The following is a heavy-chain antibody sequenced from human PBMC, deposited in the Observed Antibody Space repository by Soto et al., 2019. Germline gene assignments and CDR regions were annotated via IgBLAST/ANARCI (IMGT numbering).Heavy chain of an antibody. CDR2: IFPRDFDV. Sequence: PGESLKISCQTSGYTFTNYWIGCVRQMPGGGLEWLGLIFPRDFDVRYSPSFEGQVTISADRSTATAFLRWRSLEASDSALYFCARLISLLQPIDSWGQGTPVTVSS. D-gene: IGHD4-4*01. CDR1: GYTFTNYW. J-gene: IGHJ5*01. V-gene: IGHV5-51*01. CDR3: ARLISLLQPIDS.